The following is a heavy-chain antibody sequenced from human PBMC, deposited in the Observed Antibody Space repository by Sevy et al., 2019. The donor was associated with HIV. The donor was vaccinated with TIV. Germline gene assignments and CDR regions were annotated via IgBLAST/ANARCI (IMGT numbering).Heavy chain of an antibody. CDR3: ARDYYDILTGYYSIY. D-gene: IGHD3-9*01. Sequence: GGSLRLSCAVSGFTVSSNYMSWVRQAPGKGLEWVSVIYSGGSTYYADSVKGRFTISRDNSKNTLYLQMNSLRAEDTAVYYCARDYYDILTGYYSIYWGQGTLVTVSS. CDR1: GFTVSSNY. J-gene: IGHJ4*02. V-gene: IGHV3-53*01. CDR2: IYSGGST.